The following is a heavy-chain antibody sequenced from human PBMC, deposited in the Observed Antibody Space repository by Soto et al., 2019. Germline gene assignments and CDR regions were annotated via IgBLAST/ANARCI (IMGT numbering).Heavy chain of an antibody. Sequence: NLRVTRCVSGGTPSRDSFIWSWVRQFPGKGLEWIGYIYYSGTTYYNPSLRSRVFMSVDTSKNQFSLKLSSVTAADTAVYYCARDHKWDGMDVWGQGTTVT. CDR1: GGTPSRDSFI. CDR3: ARDHKWDGMDV. J-gene: IGHJ6*02. D-gene: IGHD1-26*01. CDR2: IYYSGTT. V-gene: IGHV4-31*02.